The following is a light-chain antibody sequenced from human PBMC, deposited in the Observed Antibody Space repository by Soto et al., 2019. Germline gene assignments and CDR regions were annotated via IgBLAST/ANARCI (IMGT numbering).Light chain of an antibody. CDR1: QSVGSY. CDR3: QQRSDWPLT. Sequence: EIVLTQSPATLSLSPGERATLSCRASQSVGSYLAWYQQKPGQAPWLVIYDASNRASGIPARFSGSGSGTDFTLTISSLEPEDFAVYYCQQRSDWPLTFGGGTKVEIK. CDR2: DAS. V-gene: IGKV3-11*01. J-gene: IGKJ4*01.